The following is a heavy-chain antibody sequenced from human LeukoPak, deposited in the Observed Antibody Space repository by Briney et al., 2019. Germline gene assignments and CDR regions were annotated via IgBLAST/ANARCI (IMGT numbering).Heavy chain of an antibody. CDR3: ARAQWPELGDFDY. Sequence: SSETLSLTCTVSGDSTSSGGYYWSWIRQHPGKGLEWIGYIYYSGSTYYNPSLKSRVSISVDTSKNQFSLKLSSVTAADTAVYYCARAQWPELGDFDYWGQGTLVTVSS. CDR2: IYYSGST. D-gene: IGHD6-19*01. CDR1: GDSTSSGGYY. V-gene: IGHV4-31*03. J-gene: IGHJ4*02.